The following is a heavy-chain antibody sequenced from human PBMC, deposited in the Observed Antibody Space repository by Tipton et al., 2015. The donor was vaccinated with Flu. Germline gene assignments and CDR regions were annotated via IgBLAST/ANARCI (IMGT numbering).Heavy chain of an antibody. CDR3: ARLQTRWAFDI. D-gene: IGHD5-24*01. CDR1: GYSISSGYY. CDR2: IYHSGST. Sequence: TLSLTCTVSGYSISSGYYWGWIRQPPGKGLEWIGSIYHSGSTYYNPSLKSRVTISVDTSKNQFSRKLSSVNAADTAVYYCARLQTRWAFDIWGQGTMVTVSS. J-gene: IGHJ3*02. V-gene: IGHV4-38-2*02.